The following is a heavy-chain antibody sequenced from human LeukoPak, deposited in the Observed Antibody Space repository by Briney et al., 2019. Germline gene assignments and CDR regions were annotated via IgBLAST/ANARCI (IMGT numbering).Heavy chain of an antibody. CDR2: INTDGSST. J-gene: IGHJ4*02. V-gene: IGHV3-74*01. Sequence: PGTSLRLSCAASGFSFRSYTMHWVRQAPGKGLVWVSRINTDGSSTNYADSVKGRFTISRDNAKNTLYLQMNSLRAEDTAVYYCARGGVDYWGQGALVTVSS. D-gene: IGHD3-16*01. CDR1: GFSFRSYT. CDR3: ARGGVDY.